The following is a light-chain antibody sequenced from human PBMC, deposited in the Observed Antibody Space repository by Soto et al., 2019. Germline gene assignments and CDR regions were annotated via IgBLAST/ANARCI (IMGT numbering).Light chain of an antibody. V-gene: IGLV2-14*01. CDR1: SSDVGGYTY. Sequence: QSVLTQPASVSGSPGQSITISCTGTSSDVGGYTYVSWYQQHPGKAPKLIIYDVNNRPSGVSNRFSGSKSGNTASLTISGLQAEDEADYYCSSYASSTTRVFGTGTKLTV. CDR3: SSYASSTTRV. CDR2: DVN. J-gene: IGLJ1*01.